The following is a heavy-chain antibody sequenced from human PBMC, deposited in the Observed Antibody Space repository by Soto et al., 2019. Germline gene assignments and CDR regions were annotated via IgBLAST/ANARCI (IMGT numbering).Heavy chain of an antibody. Sequence: ASVKVSCKASGYTFTSYAMHWVRQAPGQRLEWMGWINAGNGNTKYSQKFQGRVTITRDTSASTAYMELSSLRSEDTAVYYCARDKVSSGWYPFDYWGQGTLVPVS. J-gene: IGHJ4*02. CDR1: GYTFTSYA. CDR3: ARDKVSSGWYPFDY. D-gene: IGHD6-19*01. V-gene: IGHV1-3*01. CDR2: INAGNGNT.